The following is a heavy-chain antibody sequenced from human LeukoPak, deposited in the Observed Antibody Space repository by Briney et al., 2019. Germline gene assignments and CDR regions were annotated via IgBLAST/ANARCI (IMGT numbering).Heavy chain of an antibody. CDR3: AKFSSAGAVVGRGWFDP. J-gene: IGHJ5*02. V-gene: IGHV3-30*18. CDR1: GFTFSSYG. Sequence: GGSLRLSCAASGFTFSSYGMHWVRQAPGKGLAWAAVISYDGSNKYYADAVKGRFTISRDNSKNTLYLQMNSLRAEDTAVYYCAKFSSAGAVVGRGWFDPWGQGTLVTVSS. CDR2: ISYDGSNK. D-gene: IGHD1-26*01.